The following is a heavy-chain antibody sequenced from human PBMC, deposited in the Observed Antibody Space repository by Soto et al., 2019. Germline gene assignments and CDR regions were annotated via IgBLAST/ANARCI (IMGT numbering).Heavy chain of an antibody. J-gene: IGHJ4*02. D-gene: IGHD2-2*01. CDR3: AREAVVPAAPFDY. CDR1: GGSISSGGYY. CDR2: IYYSGST. V-gene: IGHV4-31*03. Sequence: QVQLQESGPGLVKPTQTLSLTCTVSGGSISSGGYYWSWIRQHPGKGLEWIGYIYYSGSTYYNPSLKSRVTISVDTSKNQFSLKLSSVTAADTAVYYCAREAVVPAAPFDYWGQGTLVTVSS.